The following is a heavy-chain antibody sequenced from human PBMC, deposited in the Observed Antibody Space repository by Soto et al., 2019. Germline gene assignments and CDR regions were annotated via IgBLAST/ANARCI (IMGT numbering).Heavy chain of an antibody. Sequence: SETLSLTCTVSGGSISSYYWSWIRQPPGKGLEWIGYIYYSGSTNYNPSLKSRVTISVDTSKNQFSLKLSSVTAADTAVYYCAREIVSGYCSSTSCYASNAFDIWGQGTMVTVSS. CDR3: AREIVSGYCSSTSCYASNAFDI. V-gene: IGHV4-59*01. D-gene: IGHD2-2*01. CDR1: GGSISSYY. J-gene: IGHJ3*02. CDR2: IYYSGST.